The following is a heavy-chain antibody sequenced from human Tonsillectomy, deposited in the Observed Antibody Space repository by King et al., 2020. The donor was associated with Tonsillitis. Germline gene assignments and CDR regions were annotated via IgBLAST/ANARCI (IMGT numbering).Heavy chain of an antibody. CDR2: ISSSSGYI. Sequence: VQLVESGGGLVKPGGSLRLSCAASGFTFSIYSMNWVRQAPGKGLEWVSSISSSSGYIYYADAVKGRFTISRDNAKNSLYLQMNSLRAEDTAVYYCARVSSGSYYDAFDIWGQGTMVTVSS. CDR3: ARVSSGSYYDAFDI. J-gene: IGHJ3*02. CDR1: GFTFSIYS. D-gene: IGHD1-26*01. V-gene: IGHV3-21*01.